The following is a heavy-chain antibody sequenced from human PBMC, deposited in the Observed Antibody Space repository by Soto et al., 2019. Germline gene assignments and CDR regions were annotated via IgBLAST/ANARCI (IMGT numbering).Heavy chain of an antibody. CDR2: IIPIFGTA. J-gene: IGHJ5*02. Sequence: GASVKVSCKASGGPFSTYAISWVRHAPGQGLEWMGGIIPIFGTANYAQRFLGRVTISADDSTSTAYMELRSLTSDDTAVYYCAKALTMASPNWFDPWGQGTQVTVSS. CDR1: GGPFSTYA. CDR3: AKALTMASPNWFDP. V-gene: IGHV1-69*13. D-gene: IGHD3-10*01.